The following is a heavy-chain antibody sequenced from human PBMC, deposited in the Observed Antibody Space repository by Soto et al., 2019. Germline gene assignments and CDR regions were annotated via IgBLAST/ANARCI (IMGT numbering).Heavy chain of an antibody. V-gene: IGHV3-74*01. CDR2: INSDGSST. Sequence: EVQLVESGGGLVQPGGSLRLSCAASGFTFSSYWMHWVRQAPGKGLVWVSRINSDGSSTSYADSVKGRFTISRDNAKNTLYLQMNSLRAEDTAVYYCVTYYYGSGSYHFDYWGQGTLVTVSS. CDR3: VTYYYGSGSYHFDY. J-gene: IGHJ4*02. D-gene: IGHD3-10*01. CDR1: GFTFSSYW.